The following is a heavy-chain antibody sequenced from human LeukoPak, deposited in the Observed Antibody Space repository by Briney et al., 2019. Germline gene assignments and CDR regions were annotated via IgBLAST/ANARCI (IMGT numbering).Heavy chain of an antibody. CDR1: GFTFSSYS. CDR2: ISSSSSYI. D-gene: IGHD2/OR15-2a*01. V-gene: IGHV3-21*01. CDR3: ARDRGGNMAQYDY. J-gene: IGHJ4*02. Sequence: PGGSLRLSCAASGFTFSSYSMNWVRQAPGKGLEWVSSISSSSSYIYYADSVKGRFTISRDNAKNSLYLQMNSLRAEDTAVYYCARDRGGNMAQYDYWGQGTLVTVSS.